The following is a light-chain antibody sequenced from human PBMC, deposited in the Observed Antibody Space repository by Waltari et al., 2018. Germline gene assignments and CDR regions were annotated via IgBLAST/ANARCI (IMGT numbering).Light chain of an antibody. CDR2: DTS. V-gene: IGKV3-11*01. Sequence: DIVLTQSPATLSLSPGERASLSCRASQSIKFSLAWYQQRPGQAPRLLIYDTSNRATGVPARFSGSGSETDFTLTISSLEPEDFAVYYCQQRGSWPQITFGGGTRVEI. CDR3: QQRGSWPQIT. CDR1: QSIKFS. J-gene: IGKJ4*01.